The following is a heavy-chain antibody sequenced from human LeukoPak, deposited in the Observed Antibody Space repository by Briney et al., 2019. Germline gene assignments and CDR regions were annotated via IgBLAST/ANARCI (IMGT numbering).Heavy chain of an antibody. D-gene: IGHD3-22*01. CDR1: GYTFTGYY. Sequence: ASVKVSCKASGYTFTGYYLHWVRQAPGQGLEWMGWINPNSGDSNHAQIFQGRVTMTRDTSISTAYMELSRLRSDDTAVYYCARSDGFSGYSSLGDSWGQGTLVTVSS. CDR2: INPNSGDS. V-gene: IGHV1-2*02. J-gene: IGHJ5*01. CDR3: ARSDGFSGYSSLGDS.